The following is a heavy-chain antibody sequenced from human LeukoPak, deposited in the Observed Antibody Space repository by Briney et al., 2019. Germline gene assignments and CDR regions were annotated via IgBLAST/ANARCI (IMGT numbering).Heavy chain of an antibody. Sequence: SVKVSCKASGGTFSSYAISWVRQAPGQGLEWMGRIIPILGVANYAQKFQGRVTITADKSTSTAYMELSSLRSEDTAVYYCARLGYCTNGVCRIIDYWGQGTLVTVSS. CDR2: IIPILGVA. D-gene: IGHD2-8*01. V-gene: IGHV1-69*04. CDR1: GGTFSSYA. CDR3: ARLGYCTNGVCRIIDY. J-gene: IGHJ4*02.